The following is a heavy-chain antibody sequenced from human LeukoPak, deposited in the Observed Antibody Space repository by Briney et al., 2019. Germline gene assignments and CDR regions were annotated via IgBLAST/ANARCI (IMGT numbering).Heavy chain of an antibody. V-gene: IGHV1-2*06. CDR1: GYTFTGYY. Sequence: ASVKVSCKASGYTFTGYYMHWVRQAPGQGLEWMGRINPNSGGTNYAQKFQGSVTMTRDTSISTAYMELSRLRSDDTAVYYCARSGIAAAVSDYWGQGTLVTVSS. CDR3: ARSGIAAAVSDY. D-gene: IGHD6-13*01. J-gene: IGHJ4*02. CDR2: INPNSGGT.